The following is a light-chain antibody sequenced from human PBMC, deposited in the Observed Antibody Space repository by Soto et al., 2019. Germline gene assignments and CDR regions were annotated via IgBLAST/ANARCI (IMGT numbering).Light chain of an antibody. V-gene: IGKV3-20*01. CDR3: QHYDNTPPSVT. CDR1: HSVSSDY. Sequence: IVLTQSPDTLSFSPCEIATLSYRSIHSVSSDYLVWYQQKPGLPPRLLIYGASRRATGIPDRFSGSGSGTDFILTISRLEPEDFAVYYCQHYDNTPPSVTFGPGTKVDI. CDR2: GAS. J-gene: IGKJ3*01.